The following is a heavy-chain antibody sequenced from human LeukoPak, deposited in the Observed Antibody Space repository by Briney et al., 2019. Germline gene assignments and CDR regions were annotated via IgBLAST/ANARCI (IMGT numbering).Heavy chain of an antibody. CDR1: GFTFSSYS. J-gene: IGHJ4*02. CDR2: ISSSSSYI. Sequence: KPGGSLRLSCAASGFTFSSYSKNWVRQAPGKGLEWVSSISSSSSYIYYADSVKGRFTISRDNAKNSLYLQMNSLRAEDTAVYYCASLVGATLATDYWGQGTLVTVSS. D-gene: IGHD1-26*01. CDR3: ASLVGATLATDY. V-gene: IGHV3-21*01.